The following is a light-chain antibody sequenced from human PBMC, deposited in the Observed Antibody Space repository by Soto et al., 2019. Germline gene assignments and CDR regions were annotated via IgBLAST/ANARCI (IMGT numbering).Light chain of an antibody. V-gene: IGKV1-5*03. CDR3: QQYDSYPLT. CDR2: KAS. Sequence: DIQMTQSPSTLSASVEDRVTITCRASQSISSWLAWYQQKPGKAPNLLIYKASSLESGVPSRLSGSGSGTEFTLTISSLQPDDFATYYCQQYDSYPLTFGGGTKVEIK. J-gene: IGKJ4*01. CDR1: QSISSW.